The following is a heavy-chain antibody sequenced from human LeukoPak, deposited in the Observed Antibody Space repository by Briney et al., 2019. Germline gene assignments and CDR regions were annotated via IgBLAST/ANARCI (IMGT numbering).Heavy chain of an antibody. Sequence: GGSLRLSCAASEFTFSTYSMDWVRQTPGKGLEWISSITTSSTYTFYADSVKGRFTISRDDARNSLYLQMNSLRVEDTAVYYCARDPYSGTYGNTYYYYMDVWGKGTTVTISS. CDR2: ITTSSTYT. CDR3: ARDPYSGTYGNTYYYYMDV. V-gene: IGHV3-21*01. CDR1: EFTFSTYS. J-gene: IGHJ6*03. D-gene: IGHD1-26*01.